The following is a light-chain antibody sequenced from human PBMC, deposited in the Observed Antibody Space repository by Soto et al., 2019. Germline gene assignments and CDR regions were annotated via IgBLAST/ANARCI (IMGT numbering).Light chain of an antibody. CDR1: KSDIGVYDF. CDR2: EVV. CDR3: KSYAGSNTYV. Sequence: QSVLTQPPSASGSPGQSVTISCTGTKSDIGVYDFVSWYQHHPGKAPRLIIYEVVQRPSGVPDRFSGSKSGNTASLTVSGLQDADEDDYFCKSYAGSNTYVFGSGTKV. V-gene: IGLV2-8*01. J-gene: IGLJ1*01.